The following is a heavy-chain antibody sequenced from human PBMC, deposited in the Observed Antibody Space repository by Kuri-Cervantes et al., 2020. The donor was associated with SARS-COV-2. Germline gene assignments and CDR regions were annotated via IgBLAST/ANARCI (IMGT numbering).Heavy chain of an antibody. V-gene: IGHV3-49*04. CDR3: TTELLWFGESLGFDY. CDR2: IRSKAYGGTT. CDR1: GFTFGDYA. D-gene: IGHD3-10*01. Sequence: GGSLRLSCTASGFTFGDYAMSWVRQAPGKGLEWVGFIRSKAYGGTTEYAASVKGRFTISRDDSKSIAYLQMNSLKTEDTAVYYCTTELLWFGESLGFDYWGQGTLVTVSS. J-gene: IGHJ4*02.